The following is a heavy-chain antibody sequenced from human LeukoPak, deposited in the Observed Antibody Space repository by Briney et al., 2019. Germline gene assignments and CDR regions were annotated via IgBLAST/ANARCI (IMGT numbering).Heavy chain of an antibody. Sequence: SETLSLTCTVSGGSISSGSYYWSWIRQPAGKGLEWIGRIYTSGSTNYNPSLKSRVTISVDTSKNQFSLKLSSVTAADTAVYYCARDSIGADTIGYCSGGSCSNYYYYYVDVWGKGTTVTVSS. CDR2: IYTSGST. V-gene: IGHV4-61*02. J-gene: IGHJ6*03. CDR1: GGSISSGSYY. D-gene: IGHD2-15*01. CDR3: ARDSIGADTIGYCSGGSCSNYYYYYVDV.